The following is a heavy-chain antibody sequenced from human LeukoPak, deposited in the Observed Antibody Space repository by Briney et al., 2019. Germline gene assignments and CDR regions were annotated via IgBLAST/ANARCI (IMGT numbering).Heavy chain of an antibody. D-gene: IGHD4-17*01. CDR1: EFTFTSYA. CDR3: ARCLRDYGDYVLNWFDP. Sequence: GGSLRLSCAASEFTFTSYAMSWVRQAPGKGLEWVSAISGSGGSTNYADSVRGRFTISRDNSMNTLYLQMNSLRAEDTAVYYCARCLRDYGDYVLNWFDPWGQGTLVTVSS. J-gene: IGHJ5*02. V-gene: IGHV3-23*01. CDR2: ISGSGGST.